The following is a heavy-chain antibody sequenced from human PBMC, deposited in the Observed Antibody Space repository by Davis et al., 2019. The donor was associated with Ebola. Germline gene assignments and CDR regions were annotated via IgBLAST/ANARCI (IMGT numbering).Heavy chain of an antibody. D-gene: IGHD4-23*01. CDR3: AREPYGGNYRFDY. Sequence: PGGSLRLSCAASGFTFSSYVMSWVRQAPGKGLEWVSAIGGSGGSTYYADSVKGRFTISRDNSKNTLYLQMNSLRAEDTAVYYCAREPYGGNYRFDYWGQGTLVTVSS. V-gene: IGHV3-23*01. CDR1: GFTFSSYV. CDR2: IGGSGGST. J-gene: IGHJ4*02.